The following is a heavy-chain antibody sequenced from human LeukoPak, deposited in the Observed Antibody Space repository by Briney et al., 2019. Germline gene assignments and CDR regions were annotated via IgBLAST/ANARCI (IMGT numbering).Heavy chain of an antibody. J-gene: IGHJ3*02. CDR1: GITVSSYA. D-gene: IGHD4-17*01. CDR3: AKDPNGDYIHAFDM. CDR2: ISDSGGTT. V-gene: IGHV3-23*01. Sequence: GGTLRLSCAASGITVSSYAMTWVRQAPGKGLEWVSSISDSGGTTFSAATVNGRFTISRDNFKNTLYLQMNSLRAEDTAVYHCAKDPNGDYIHAFDMCGQGRMGT.